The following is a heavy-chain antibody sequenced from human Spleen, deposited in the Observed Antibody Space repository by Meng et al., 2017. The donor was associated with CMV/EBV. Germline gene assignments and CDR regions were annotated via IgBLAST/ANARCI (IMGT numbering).Heavy chain of an antibody. D-gene: IGHD3-3*01. CDR2: IDSDGTNT. CDR3: ARDSAFGEEIDY. Sequence: GGSLRLSCAASGFTFSSYWMHWVRQIPGKGLVWVSRIDSDGTNTNYADSVKGRFTISRDNAKNTLYLQMNSLRAEDTAVYYCARDSAFGEEIDYWGQGTLVTVSS. CDR1: GFTFSSYW. V-gene: IGHV3-74*01. J-gene: IGHJ4*02.